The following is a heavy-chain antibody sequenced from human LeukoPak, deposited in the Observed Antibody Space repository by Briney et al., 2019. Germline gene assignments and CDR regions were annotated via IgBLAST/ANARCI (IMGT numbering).Heavy chain of an antibody. CDR1: GGSISSYY. CDR2: IYYGGST. J-gene: IGHJ3*02. CDR3: ARTILWFGEFPDAFDI. D-gene: IGHD3-10*01. Sequence: SETLSLTCTVSGGSISSYYWSWIRQPPGKGLEWIGYIYYGGSTNYNPSLKSRVTISVDTSKNQFSLKLSSVTATDTAVYYCARTILWFGEFPDAFDIWGQGTMVTVSS. V-gene: IGHV4-59*01.